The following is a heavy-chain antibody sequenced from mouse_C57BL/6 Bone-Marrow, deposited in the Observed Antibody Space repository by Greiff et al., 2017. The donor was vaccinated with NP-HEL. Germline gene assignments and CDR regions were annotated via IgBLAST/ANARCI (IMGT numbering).Heavy chain of an antibody. CDR3: ARDAVYGYDGGLYYAMDY. CDR2: SRNKANDYTT. V-gene: IGHV7-1*01. J-gene: IGHJ4*01. Sequence: EVMLVESGGGLVQSGRSLRLSCATSGFTFSDFYMEWVRQAPGKGLEWIAASRNKANDYTTEYSASVKGRFIVSGETSQSILYLQMNALRADDTSIYYCARDAVYGYDGGLYYAMDYWGQGTSVTVSS. CDR1: GFTFSDFY. D-gene: IGHD2-2*01.